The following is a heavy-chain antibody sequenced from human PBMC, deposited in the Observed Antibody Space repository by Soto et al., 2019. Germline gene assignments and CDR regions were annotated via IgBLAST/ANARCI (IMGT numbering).Heavy chain of an antibody. CDR2: IKQDGSEK. CDR3: ARDFQDDYGDYWGFDY. CDR1: GFTFSSYW. J-gene: IGHJ4*02. D-gene: IGHD4-17*01. V-gene: IGHV3-7*03. Sequence: EVQLVESGGGLVQPGGSLRLSCAASGFTFSSYWMSWVRQAPGKGLEWVANIKQDGSEKYYVDSVKGRFTISRDNAKNSRYLQMNSLRAEDTAVYYCARDFQDDYGDYWGFDYWGQGTLVTVSS.